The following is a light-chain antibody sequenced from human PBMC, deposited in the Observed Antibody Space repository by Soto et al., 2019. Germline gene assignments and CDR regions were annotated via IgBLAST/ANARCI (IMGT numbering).Light chain of an antibody. Sequence: QSVLTQPASVSGSPGQSITISCTGTSNDVGGYNYVSWYQQHPGKAPKLVIYEVSHRLSGISDRFSGSKSGNTASLTISGLQVEDEAEYYCSSYTTSSPYVFGPGTKLTVL. V-gene: IGLV2-14*01. CDR1: SNDVGGYNY. CDR2: EVS. J-gene: IGLJ1*01. CDR3: SSYTTSSPYV.